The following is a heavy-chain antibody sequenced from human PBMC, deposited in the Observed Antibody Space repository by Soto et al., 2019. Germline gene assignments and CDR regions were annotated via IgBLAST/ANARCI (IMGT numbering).Heavy chain of an antibody. J-gene: IGHJ3*02. Sequence: GGSLRLSCAASGFTFSSYDMHWVRQATGKGLEWVSAIGTAGDTYYPGSVKGRFTISRENAKNSLYLQMNSLRAEDTAVYYCAATYYYDSSGPGAFDIWGQGTMVTVAS. CDR3: AATYYYDSSGPGAFDI. CDR1: GFTFSSYD. CDR2: IGTAGDT. D-gene: IGHD3-22*01. V-gene: IGHV3-13*01.